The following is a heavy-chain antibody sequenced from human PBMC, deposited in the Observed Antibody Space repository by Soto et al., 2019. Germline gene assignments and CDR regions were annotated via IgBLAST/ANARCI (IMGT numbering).Heavy chain of an antibody. CDR3: AKDMEDIVVVAAAIGYYGMDV. V-gene: IGHV3-23*01. CDR2: ISGSGGST. D-gene: IGHD2-2*02. CDR1: GFTFSSYA. Sequence: EVQLLESGGGLVQPGGSLRLSCAASGFTFSSYAMSWVRQAPGKGLEWVSAISGSGGSTYNADSVKGRFTISRDNSKKTLYLQMSSLSAEDTAVYYCAKDMEDIVVVAAAIGYYGMDVWGGGTTVTVSS. J-gene: IGHJ6*04.